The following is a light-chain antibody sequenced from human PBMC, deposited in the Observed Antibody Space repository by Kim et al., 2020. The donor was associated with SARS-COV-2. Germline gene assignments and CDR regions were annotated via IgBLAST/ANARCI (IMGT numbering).Light chain of an antibody. CDR2: DVT. CDR1: SSDVGAHDY. J-gene: IGLJ3*02. Sequence: QSALTQPGSVSGSPGQSIIISCTGTSSDVGAHDYVAWYQQHPNKAPQLMIYDVTKRPSGVSTRFSGSKSGNTASLTISGLQAEDEADYYCCSYTTSTTWVFGGGTQLTVL. CDR3: CSYTTSTTWV. V-gene: IGLV2-14*03.